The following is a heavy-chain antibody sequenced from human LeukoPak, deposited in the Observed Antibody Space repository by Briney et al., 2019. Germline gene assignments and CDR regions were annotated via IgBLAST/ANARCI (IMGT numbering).Heavy chain of an antibody. CDR3: ARIEGPAYEYCNGGSCYFLDY. Sequence: VASVKVSCKASGYTFTSYGISWVRQAPGQGLEWMGRISAYNGNTNYAQKLQGRVTMTTDTSTSTAYMELRSLRSDDTAVYYCARIEGPAYEYCNGGSCYFLDYWGQGTLVTVSS. D-gene: IGHD2-15*01. V-gene: IGHV1-18*01. CDR2: ISAYNGNT. J-gene: IGHJ4*02. CDR1: GYTFTSYG.